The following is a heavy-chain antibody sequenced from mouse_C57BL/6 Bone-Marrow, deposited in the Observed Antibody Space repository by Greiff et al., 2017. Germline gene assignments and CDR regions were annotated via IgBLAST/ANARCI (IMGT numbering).Heavy chain of an antibody. CDR1: GYTFTDYY. V-gene: IGHV1-26*01. Sequence: VQLQQSGPELVKPGASVKISCKVSGYTFTDYYMNWVKQSHGKSLEWIGDINPNNGGTSYNQKFKGKATLTVDKSSSTAYMELRSLTSEDSAVYYCASQGGAMDYWGQGTSVTVSS. D-gene: IGHD3-2*02. J-gene: IGHJ4*01. CDR2: INPNNGGT. CDR3: ASQGGAMDY.